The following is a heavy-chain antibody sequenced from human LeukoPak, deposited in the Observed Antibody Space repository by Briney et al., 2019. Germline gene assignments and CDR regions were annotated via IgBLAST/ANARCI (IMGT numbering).Heavy chain of an antibody. CDR2: IKEDGSEK. J-gene: IGHJ4*02. V-gene: IGHV3-7*03. CDR3: ARDLMGIAYRGAFYY. CDR1: GFTFSTNW. Sequence: PGGSLRLSCAASGFTFSTNWMSWVRQAPGKGLEWVANIKEDGSEKYYVDSVKGRFTISRDNAKNSLYLQMNSLRAEDTAVYYCARDLMGIAYRGAFYYWGQGTLVTVSS. D-gene: IGHD6-13*01.